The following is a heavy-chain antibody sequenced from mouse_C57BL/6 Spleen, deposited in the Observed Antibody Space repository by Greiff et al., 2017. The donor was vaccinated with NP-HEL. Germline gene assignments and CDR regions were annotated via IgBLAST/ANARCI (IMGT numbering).Heavy chain of an antibody. CDR2: ISSGSSTI. CDR1: GFTFSDYG. J-gene: IGHJ2*01. D-gene: IGHD2-1*01. Sequence: EVKVVESGGGLVKPGGSLKLSCAASGFTFSDYGMHWVRQAPEKGLEWVAYISSGSSTIYYADTVKGRFTISRDNAKNTLFLQMTSLRSEDTAMYYCARDYGNYPDYWGQGTTLTVSS. V-gene: IGHV5-17*01. CDR3: ARDYGNYPDY.